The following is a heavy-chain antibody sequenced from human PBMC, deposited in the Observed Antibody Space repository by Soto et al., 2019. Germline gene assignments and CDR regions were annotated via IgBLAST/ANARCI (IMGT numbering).Heavy chain of an antibody. V-gene: IGHV3-74*01. CDR1: GFPFRNYW. Sequence: PGGSHRLSCTSSGFPFRNYWMHWVRQAPGKGLVWVSRIDSDGSRITYADFVKGRFTISRDNAKNTVYLHMNSLTAEDTAVYYCVRTSLVVAVATREDFWGQGTLVTVSS. J-gene: IGHJ4*02. CDR3: VRTSLVVAVATREDF. CDR2: IDSDGSRI. D-gene: IGHD2-15*01.